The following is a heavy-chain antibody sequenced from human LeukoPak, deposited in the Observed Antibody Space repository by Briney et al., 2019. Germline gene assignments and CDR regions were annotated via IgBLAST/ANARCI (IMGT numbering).Heavy chain of an antibody. CDR1: GGSISSYY. J-gene: IGHJ6*02. D-gene: IGHD1-7*01. V-gene: IGHV4-59*01. CDR2: IYYSGST. CDR3: ARDRYNWNSYYYYGMDV. Sequence: SETLSLTCTVSGGSISSYYWSWIRQPPGKGLEWIGYIYYSGSTNYNPSLKSRVTISVDTSKNQFSLKLSSVTAADTAVYYCARDRYNWNSYYYYGMDVWGQGTTVTVSS.